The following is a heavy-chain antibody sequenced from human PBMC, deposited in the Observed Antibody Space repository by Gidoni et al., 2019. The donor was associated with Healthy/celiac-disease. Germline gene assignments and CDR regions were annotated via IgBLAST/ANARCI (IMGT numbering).Heavy chain of an antibody. CDR2: INHRGST. D-gene: IGHD3-22*01. Sequence: QVQLQQWGAGLLKPSETLSLTCAVYGVSVSGYYWSWIRQPPGKGLEWIGEINHRGSTNYNPSLKSRVTISVDTSKNQFSLKLSSVTAADTAVYYCARGPYYDSSGYTPADYWGQGTLVTVSS. V-gene: IGHV4-34*01. CDR3: ARGPYYDSSGYTPADY. J-gene: IGHJ4*02. CDR1: GVSVSGYY.